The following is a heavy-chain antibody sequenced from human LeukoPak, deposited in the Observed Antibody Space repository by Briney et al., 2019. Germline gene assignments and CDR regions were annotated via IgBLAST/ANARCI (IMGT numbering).Heavy chain of an antibody. CDR3: ARDRTTIRIAVAAWMNY. CDR2: INPNSGGT. CDR1: GYTFTGYY. Sequence: ASVKVSCKASGYTFTGYYMHWVRQAPGQGLEWMGWINPNSGGTNYAQKFQGRVTMTRDTSISTAYMELSRLRSDDTAVYYCARDRTTIRIAVAAWMNYWGQGTLVTVSS. J-gene: IGHJ4*02. D-gene: IGHD6-19*01. V-gene: IGHV1-2*02.